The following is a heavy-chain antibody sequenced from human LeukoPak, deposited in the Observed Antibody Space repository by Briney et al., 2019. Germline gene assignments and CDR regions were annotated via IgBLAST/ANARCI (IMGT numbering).Heavy chain of an antibody. CDR1: GFTFSSYS. Sequence: GGSLRLSCAASGFTFSSYSMNWVRQAPGKGLEWVSSISRSNSYIYYADSVKGRVTISRDNARNSLFLQMNSLRAEDTALYYCARGLLPTEFLGDEIYFYYGMDVWGQGTTVTVSS. V-gene: IGHV3-21*01. J-gene: IGHJ6*02. CDR3: ARGLLPTEFLGDEIYFYYGMDV. CDR2: ISRSNSYI. D-gene: IGHD3-3*01.